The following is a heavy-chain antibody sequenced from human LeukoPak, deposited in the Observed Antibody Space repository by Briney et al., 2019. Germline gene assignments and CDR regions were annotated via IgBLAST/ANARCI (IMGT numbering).Heavy chain of an antibody. CDR2: ISSSSSTI. J-gene: IGHJ4*02. CDR1: GFTFSSYS. D-gene: IGHD4-17*01. V-gene: IGHV3-48*04. CDR3: ARDPEQFLRYGYYFDY. Sequence: PGGSLRLSCAASGFTFSSYSMNWVRQAPGKGLEWVSYISSSSSTIYYADSVKGRFTISRDNAKNSLYLQMNSLRAEDTAVYYCARDPEQFLRYGYYFDYWGQGTLVTVSS.